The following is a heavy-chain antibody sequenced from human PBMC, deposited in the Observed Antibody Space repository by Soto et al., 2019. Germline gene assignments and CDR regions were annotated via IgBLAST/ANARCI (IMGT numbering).Heavy chain of an antibody. CDR3: AKDLSSGYYGPGSYIDY. D-gene: IGHD3-10*01. J-gene: IGHJ4*02. CDR2: ISWNSGSI. Sequence: EVQLVESGGGFVQPGRSLRLSCAASGFTFDDYAMHWVRQAPGKGLEWVSGISWNSGSIGHADSVKGRITISRDNAKNSLYLQMSSLRVEDTALYHCAKDLSSGYYGPGSYIDYWGQGTLVTVSS. CDR1: GFTFDDYA. V-gene: IGHV3-9*01.